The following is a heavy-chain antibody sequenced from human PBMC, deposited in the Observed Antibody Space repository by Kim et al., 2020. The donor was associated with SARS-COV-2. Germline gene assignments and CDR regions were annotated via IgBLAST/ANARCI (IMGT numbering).Heavy chain of an antibody. D-gene: IGHD3-16*02. V-gene: IGHV3-11*01. CDR3: ARAGEITFGGVIVIQAFDI. CDR1: GFTFSDYY. CDR2: ISSSGSTI. J-gene: IGHJ3*02. Sequence: GGSLRLSCAASGFTFSDYYMSWIRQAPGKGLEWVSYISSSGSTIYYADSVKGRFTIPRDNAKNSLYLQMNSLRAEDTAVYYCARAGEITFGGVIVIQAFDIWGQGTMVTVSS.